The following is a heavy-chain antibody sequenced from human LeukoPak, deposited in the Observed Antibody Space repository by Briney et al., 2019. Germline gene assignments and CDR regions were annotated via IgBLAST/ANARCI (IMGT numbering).Heavy chain of an antibody. J-gene: IGHJ6*02. Sequence: GGSLRLSCTASGFTFSSYVMSWVRQAPGKGLEWVSAISGTGRTTYYTDSVKGRFTISRDDSKSTIYLQMNSLRAEDTAVYYCAKDLTTVTPRNGMDVWGQGTTVTVSS. V-gene: IGHV3-23*01. CDR2: ISGTGRTT. CDR3: AKDLTTVTPRNGMDV. CDR1: GFTFSSYV. D-gene: IGHD4-17*01.